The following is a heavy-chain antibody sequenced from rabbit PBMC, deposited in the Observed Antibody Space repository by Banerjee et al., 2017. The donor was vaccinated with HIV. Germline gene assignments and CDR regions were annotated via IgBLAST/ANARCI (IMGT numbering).Heavy chain of an antibody. J-gene: IGHJ4*01. V-gene: IGHV1S47*01. Sequence: QEQLVESGGGLVQPGGSLKLSCKGSGFDLSSYAMLWVRQAPGKGLEWIGCISTGDGSTYYASWVNGRFTISSHNAQNTVSLQLNSLTAADTATYFCARGTYNSGWAINLWGPGTLVTVS. CDR3: ARGTYNSGWAINL. CDR1: GFDLSSYA. D-gene: IGHD4-1*01. CDR2: ISTGDGST.